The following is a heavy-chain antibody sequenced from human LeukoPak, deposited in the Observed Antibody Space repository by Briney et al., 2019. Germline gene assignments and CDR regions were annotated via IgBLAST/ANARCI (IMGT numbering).Heavy chain of an antibody. CDR3: AKYRAGVVYDAFDI. Sequence: GGSLRLSCAASGFAFSSYSMNWVRQAPGKGLEWVSYISSSSSTIYYADSVKGRFTISRDNAKNSLYLQMNSLRAEDTAVYYCAKYRAGVVYDAFDIWGQGTMVTVSS. D-gene: IGHD3-3*01. CDR2: ISSSSSTI. J-gene: IGHJ3*02. CDR1: GFAFSSYS. V-gene: IGHV3-48*04.